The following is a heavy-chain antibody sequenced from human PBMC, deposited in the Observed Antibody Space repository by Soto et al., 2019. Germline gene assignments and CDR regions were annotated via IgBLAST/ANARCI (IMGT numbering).Heavy chain of an antibody. CDR2: MNPNSGNT. CDR3: ARARAGFGELVDYYYYMDV. J-gene: IGHJ6*03. D-gene: IGHD3-10*01. CDR1: GYTFTSYD. Sequence: ASVKVSCKASGYTFTSYDINWVRQATGQGLEWMGWMNPNSGNTGYAQKFQGRVTMTRNTSISTAYMELSSLRSEDTAVYYCARARAGFGELVDYYYYMDVWGKGTTVTVSS. V-gene: IGHV1-8*01.